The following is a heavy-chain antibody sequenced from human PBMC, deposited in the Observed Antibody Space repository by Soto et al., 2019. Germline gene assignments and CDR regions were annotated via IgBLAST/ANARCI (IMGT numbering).Heavy chain of an antibody. CDR3: ARGRDCPPGRCFPNWFDS. D-gene: IGHD3-16*01. Sequence: PSETLSLTCSVSGDSISNLDYFWAWIRQPPGQALEYIGYIYKSATTYYNPSFESRVAISVDTSKSQFSLNVTSVTAADTAVYFCARGRDCPPGRCFPNWFDSWGQGALVTVSS. J-gene: IGHJ5*01. CDR1: GDSISNLDYF. CDR2: IYKSATT. V-gene: IGHV4-30-4*01.